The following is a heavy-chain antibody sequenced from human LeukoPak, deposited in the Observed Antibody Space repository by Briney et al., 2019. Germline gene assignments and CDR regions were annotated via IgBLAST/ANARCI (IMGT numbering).Heavy chain of an antibody. CDR3: ARGAGNFGEFDFDY. V-gene: IGHV3-48*01. CDR2: ISSSSSTI. D-gene: IGHD3-10*01. CDR1: GFTFSSYS. J-gene: IGHJ4*02. Sequence: PGGSLRLSCAASGFTFSSYSMNWVRQAPGKGLEWVSYISSSSSTIYNADSVKGRFTISRDNAKNSLYLQMNSLRAEDTAVYYCARGAGNFGEFDFDYWGQGTLVTVFS.